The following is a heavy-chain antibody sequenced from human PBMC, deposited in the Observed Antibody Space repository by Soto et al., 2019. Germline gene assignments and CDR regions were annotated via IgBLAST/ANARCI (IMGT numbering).Heavy chain of an antibody. Sequence: QVQLVESGGGVVQPGRSLRLSCAASGFSFSNYGMHWVRQAPGKGLEWVAVISYDGSEKYYADAVKGRFTISRDNSKNTLYLQMNSLRAEDTAVYYGARWGIVVVVAATGYWGQGTLVTVSS. V-gene: IGHV3-30*03. J-gene: IGHJ4*02. CDR3: ARWGIVVVVAATGY. CDR1: GFSFSNYG. CDR2: ISYDGSEK. D-gene: IGHD2-15*01.